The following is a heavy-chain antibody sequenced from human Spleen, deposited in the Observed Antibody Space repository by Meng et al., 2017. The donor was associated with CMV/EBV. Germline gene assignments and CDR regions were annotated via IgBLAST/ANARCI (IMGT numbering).Heavy chain of an antibody. CDR3: ARSVVPRGFIVGASDWFDP. CDR1: GGSFNSSAYY. V-gene: IGHV4-39*07. D-gene: IGHD1-26*01. Sequence: SETLSLTCTVSGGSFNSSAYYWGWIRQPPGKGLEWIGSLYYSGSTYYNPSLKSRVTISVDTSKNHFSPKLNSVTAADTAVYYCARSVVPRGFIVGASDWFDPWGQGTLVTVSS. CDR2: LYYSGST. J-gene: IGHJ5*02.